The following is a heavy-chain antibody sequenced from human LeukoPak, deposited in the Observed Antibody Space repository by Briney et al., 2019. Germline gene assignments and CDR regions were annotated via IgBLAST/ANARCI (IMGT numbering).Heavy chain of an antibody. D-gene: IGHD2-21*01. CDR2: IYSGGST. CDR1: GFPLSSNY. Sequence: GGSLRLFCAACGFPLSSNYMRWVREAPGKGLVGVSVIYSGGSTYYAGSVKGRFTICRDNSKNALYIQMNSLRAEDTAVYYCARDGCGGDCYPDYCYYYMDVWGKGTTVTVSS. CDR3: ARDGCGGDCYPDYCYYYMDV. V-gene: IGHV3-66*02. J-gene: IGHJ6*03.